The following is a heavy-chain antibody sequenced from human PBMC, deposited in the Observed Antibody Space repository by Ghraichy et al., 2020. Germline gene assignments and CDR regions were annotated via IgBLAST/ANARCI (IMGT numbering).Heavy chain of an antibody. CDR2: IYTSGTT. Sequence: WIGHIYTSGTTHYNPSLKSRVIISVHTSKNQISLKLSSLTASDTALYYCARALGSSWEGTWFDPWG. V-gene: IGHV4-61*09. CDR3: ARALGSSWEGTWFDP. J-gene: IGHJ5*02. D-gene: IGHD6-13*01.